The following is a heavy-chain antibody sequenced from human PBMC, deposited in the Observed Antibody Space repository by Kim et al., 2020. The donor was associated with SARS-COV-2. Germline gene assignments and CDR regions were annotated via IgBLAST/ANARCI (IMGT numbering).Heavy chain of an antibody. Sequence: SETLSLTCAVYGGSFSGYYWSWIRQPPGKGLEWIGEINHSGSTNYNPSLKSRVTISVDTSKNQFSLKLSSVTAADTAVYYCASPKYYYDSSGYYLGYFDLWGRGTLVTVSS. J-gene: IGHJ2*01. CDR2: INHSGST. CDR1: GGSFSGYY. V-gene: IGHV4-34*01. CDR3: ASPKYYYDSSGYYLGYFDL. D-gene: IGHD3-22*01.